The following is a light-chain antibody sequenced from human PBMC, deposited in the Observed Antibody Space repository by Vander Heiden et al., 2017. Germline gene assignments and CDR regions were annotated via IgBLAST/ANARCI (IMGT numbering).Light chain of an antibody. J-gene: IGLJ3*02. CDR2: GNS. CDR1: ISNTGAGYD. CDR3: QSYDSSLSGWV. Sequence: HSVLPPPPSLSAAPGHRVTISCTGSISNTGAGYDVTWYQQLPGTAPKLLIYGNSNRPSGVPDRFSGSKSGTSASLAITGLQAEDEADYYCQSYDSSLSGWVFGGGTKLTVL. V-gene: IGLV1-40*01.